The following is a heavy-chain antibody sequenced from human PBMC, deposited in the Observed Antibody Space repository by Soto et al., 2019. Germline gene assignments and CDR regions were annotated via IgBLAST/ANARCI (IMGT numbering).Heavy chain of an antibody. Sequence: PSETLSLTCTVSGGSISSGGYYWSWIRQHPGKGLEWIGYIYYSGSTHYNPSLKSRVTISVDTSKNQFSLKLSSVTAADTAVYYCARAELVGATDYWGQGTLVTVSS. V-gene: IGHV4-31*03. D-gene: IGHD1-26*01. CDR2: IYYSGST. CDR1: GGSISSGGYY. CDR3: ARAELVGATDY. J-gene: IGHJ4*02.